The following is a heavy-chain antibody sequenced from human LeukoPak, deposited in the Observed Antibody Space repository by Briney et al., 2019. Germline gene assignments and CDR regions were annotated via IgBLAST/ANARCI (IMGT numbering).Heavy chain of an antibody. CDR3: AYDYYDSSGQLDY. J-gene: IGHJ4*02. D-gene: IGHD3-22*01. Sequence: GGSLRLSCAASGITFIHYSMTWVRQAPGKGLEWVSVISGSGGSTYYADSVKGRFTISRDNSKNTLYLQMNSLRAEDTAVYYCAYDYYDSSGQLDYWGQGTLVTVSS. CDR1: GITFIHYS. V-gene: IGHV3-23*01. CDR2: ISGSGGST.